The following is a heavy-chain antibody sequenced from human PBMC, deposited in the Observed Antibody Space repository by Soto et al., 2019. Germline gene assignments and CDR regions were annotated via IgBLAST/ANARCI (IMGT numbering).Heavy chain of an antibody. Sequence: SLRLSCAASGFTFSDYWIHWVRRAPGKGLVWVSRIKRDGSATNYADSVKGRFTISRDNAKNTAFLQMNSLRAEDTAVYYCGRDLHIAAADYWGQGALVTVSS. CDR3: GRDLHIAAADY. D-gene: IGHD6-25*01. J-gene: IGHJ4*02. V-gene: IGHV3-74*01. CDR2: IKRDGSAT. CDR1: GFTFSDYW.